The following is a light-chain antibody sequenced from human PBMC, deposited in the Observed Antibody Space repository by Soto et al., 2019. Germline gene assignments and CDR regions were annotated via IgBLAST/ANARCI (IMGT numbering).Light chain of an antibody. J-gene: IGKJ1*01. CDR1: QSISSW. CDR2: KAS. Sequence: DIHMTQSPSTLSASVGDRVIITCRASQSISSWLAWYQQKPGTAPKLLIYKASTLQSGVPSRFSGSGPGTEFTLTISSLQPDDSATYYCQQYSDNWTFGQGTKVDIK. CDR3: QQYSDNWT. V-gene: IGKV1-5*03.